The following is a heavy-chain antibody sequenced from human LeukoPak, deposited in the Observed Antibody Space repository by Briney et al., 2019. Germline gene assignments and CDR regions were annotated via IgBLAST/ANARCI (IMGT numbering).Heavy chain of an antibody. J-gene: IGHJ4*02. CDR1: GGSIIINSYY. V-gene: IGHV4-39*01. CDR2: IYYSGNT. CDR3: ARTYGWGVDY. D-gene: IGHD3-10*01. Sequence: SETLSLTCTVSGGSIIINSYYWGWIRQPPGKGPEWIGIIYYSGNTYYNPSLKSRVTISVDTSKNQFSLKLSSVTAADTAVYFCARTYGWGVDYWGQGTLVTVSS.